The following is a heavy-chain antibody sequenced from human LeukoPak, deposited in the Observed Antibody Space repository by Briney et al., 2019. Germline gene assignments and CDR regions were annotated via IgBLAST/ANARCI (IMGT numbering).Heavy chain of an antibody. Sequence: SGTLSLTCTVSGGSISSYYWSWIRQPPGKGLEWIGYIYSTGSTNYNPSLKSRVTISVDTSKNQFSLKLSSVTAADTAVYYCARGRMVATNPFDYWGQGTLVTVSS. CDR2: IYSTGST. CDR3: ARGRMVATNPFDY. V-gene: IGHV4-59*01. CDR1: GGSISSYY. D-gene: IGHD5-12*01. J-gene: IGHJ4*02.